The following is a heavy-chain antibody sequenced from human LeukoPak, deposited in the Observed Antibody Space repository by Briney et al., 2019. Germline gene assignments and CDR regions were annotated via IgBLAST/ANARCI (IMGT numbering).Heavy chain of an antibody. CDR2: ISSSSGI. V-gene: IGHV3-48*03. J-gene: IGHJ4*02. CDR3: ATRGSYFEDF. D-gene: IGHD1-26*01. CDR1: GFTFSSYE. Sequence: PGGSLRLSCIASGFTFSSYEMSWVRQAPGKGLEWVSYISSSSGIFYADSVKGRLSISRDTSKNILYLQMNSLRTEDTAVYYCATRGSYFEDFWGQGTLVTVSS.